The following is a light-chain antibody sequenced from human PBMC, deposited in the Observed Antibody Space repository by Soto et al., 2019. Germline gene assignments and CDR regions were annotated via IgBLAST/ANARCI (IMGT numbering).Light chain of an antibody. CDR2: GAS. V-gene: IGKV3-15*01. CDR3: HQYNSWPWT. J-gene: IGKJ1*01. CDR1: HSVNTN. Sequence: VMTQSPATLSGSPGYRSILSCRASHSVNTNLAWYQQRPGQPPRLLIYGASTRASDVPGRFSGSGSGREFTLTISSLQSEDFAIYSCHQYNSWPWTFGQGTKVDIK.